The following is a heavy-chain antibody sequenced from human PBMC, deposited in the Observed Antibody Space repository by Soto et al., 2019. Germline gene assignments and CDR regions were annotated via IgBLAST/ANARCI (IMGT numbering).Heavy chain of an antibody. D-gene: IGHD1-1*01. CDR3: ARVERGTATTVVDAFDI. CDR1: GGFVSSGSYY. J-gene: IGHJ3*02. Sequence: QVQLQQWGAGLLKPSETLSLTCAVYGGFVSSGSYYWSWIRQPPGQGLEWIGEMSHSGGTQFNPSLKSRVTISVDTSKKQFSLKMGSVTAADTALYYCARVERGTATTVVDAFDIWGPGTMVTVSS. V-gene: IGHV4-34*01. CDR2: MSHSGGT.